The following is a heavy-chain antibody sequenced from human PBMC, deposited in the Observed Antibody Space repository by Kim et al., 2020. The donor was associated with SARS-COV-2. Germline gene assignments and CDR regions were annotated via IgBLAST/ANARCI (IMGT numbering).Heavy chain of an antibody. D-gene: IGHD1-7*01. CDR3: ARSSEELPDFDY. Sequence: QNRPGRVTMTTDTSTSTDYMELRSLRSDDTAVYYCARSSEELPDFDYWGQGTLVTVSS. J-gene: IGHJ4*02. V-gene: IGHV1-18*01.